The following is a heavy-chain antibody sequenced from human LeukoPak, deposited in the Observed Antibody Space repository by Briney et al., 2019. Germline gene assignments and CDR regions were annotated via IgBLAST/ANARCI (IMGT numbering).Heavy chain of an antibody. D-gene: IGHD6-19*01. Sequence: GASVKVSCKASGYTFTSYAMHWVRQAPGQRLEWMGWINAGNGNTKYSQKLQGRVTITRDTSASTAYMELSSLRSEDTAVYYCARLAVAGEFDYWGQGTLVTVSS. CDR3: ARLAVAGEFDY. V-gene: IGHV1-3*01. CDR2: INAGNGNT. J-gene: IGHJ4*02. CDR1: GYTFTSYA.